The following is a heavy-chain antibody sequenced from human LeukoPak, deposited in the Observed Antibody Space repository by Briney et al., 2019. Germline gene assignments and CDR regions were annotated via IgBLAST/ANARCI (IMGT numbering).Heavy chain of an antibody. V-gene: IGHV3-30*18. J-gene: IGHJ4*02. CDR3: AKDNLPTPYSSSSFDY. Sequence: QPGRSLRLSCAASGFTFSSYGMPWVRQAPGKGLEWVAVISYDGSNKYYADSVKGRFTISRDNSKNTLYLQMSSLRAEDTAVYYCAKDNLPTPYSSSSFDYWGQGTLVTVSS. CDR1: GFTFSSYG. CDR2: ISYDGSNK. D-gene: IGHD6-6*01.